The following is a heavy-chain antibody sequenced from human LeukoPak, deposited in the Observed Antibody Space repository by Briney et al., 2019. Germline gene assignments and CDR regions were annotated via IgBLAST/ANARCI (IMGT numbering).Heavy chain of an antibody. CDR2: IWYDGSNK. V-gene: IGHV3-30*02. D-gene: IGHD6-13*01. CDR1: GLTFSSYG. CDR3: ATNRGGSNSWYYFDY. J-gene: IGHJ4*02. Sequence: GGSLRLSCAASGLTFSSYGMHWVRQAPGKGLEWVALIWYDGSNKYYADSVKGRFTISRDNSKNTLYLQMTGLRAEDTAVYYCATNRGGSNSWYYFDYWGQGTLVTVSS.